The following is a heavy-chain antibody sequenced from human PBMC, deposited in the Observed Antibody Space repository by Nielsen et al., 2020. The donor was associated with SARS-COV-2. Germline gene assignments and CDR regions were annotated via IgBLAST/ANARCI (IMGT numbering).Heavy chain of an antibody. D-gene: IGHD2-2*02. J-gene: IGHJ4*02. Sequence: WIRQPPGKGLEWIGSIYYSGSTYYNPSLKSRVTISVDMSKNQFSLKLSSVTAADTAVYYCASLPVVPAAISSYGSYYFDYWGQGTLVTVSS. CDR2: IYYSGST. V-gene: IGHV4-39*01. CDR3: ASLPVVPAAISSYGSYYFDY.